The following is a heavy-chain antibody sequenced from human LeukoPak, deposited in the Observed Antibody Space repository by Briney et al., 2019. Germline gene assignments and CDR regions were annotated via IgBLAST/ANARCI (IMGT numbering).Heavy chain of an antibody. D-gene: IGHD2-15*01. CDR2: INPNSGGT. CDR1: GYTFTGYY. V-gene: IGHV1-2*04. J-gene: IGHJ4*02. Sequence: ASVKVSCKASGYTFTGYYMHWVRQAPGQGLEWMGWINPNSGGTNYAQRFQGWVTMTRDTSISTAYMELSRLRSDDTAVYYCARELGDISFDYWGQGTLVTVSS. CDR3: ARELGDISFDY.